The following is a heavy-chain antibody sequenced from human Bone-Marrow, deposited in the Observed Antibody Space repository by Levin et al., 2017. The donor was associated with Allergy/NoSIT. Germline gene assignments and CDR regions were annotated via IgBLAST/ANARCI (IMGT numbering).Heavy chain of an antibody. CDR2: IKSKTDGGTT. V-gene: IGHV3-15*01. CDR3: TQIGVAARPFVLGTDSGWV. Sequence: PGGSLRLSCAASGFTFSNAWMSWVRQAPGKGLEWVGRIKSKTDGGTTDYAAPVKGRFTISRDDSKNTLYLQMNSLKTEDTAVYYCTQIGVAARPFVLGTDSGWVWGEGTLVTVSA. D-gene: IGHD6-6*01. J-gene: IGHJ4*02. CDR1: GFTFSNAW.